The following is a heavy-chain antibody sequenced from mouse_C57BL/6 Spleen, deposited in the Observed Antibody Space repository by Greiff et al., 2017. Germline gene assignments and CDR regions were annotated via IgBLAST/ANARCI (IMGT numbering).Heavy chain of an antibody. CDR2: IYPGSGNT. J-gene: IGHJ1*03. D-gene: IGHD1-1*01. V-gene: IGHV1-66*01. Sequence: QVHVKQSGPELVKPGASVKISCKASGYSFTSYYIHWVKQRPGQGLEWIGWIYPGSGNTKYNEKFKGKATLTADTSSSTAYMQLSSLTSEDSAVYYCARWRSPYWYFDVWGTGTTVTVSS. CDR1: GYSFTSYY. CDR3: ARWRSPYWYFDV.